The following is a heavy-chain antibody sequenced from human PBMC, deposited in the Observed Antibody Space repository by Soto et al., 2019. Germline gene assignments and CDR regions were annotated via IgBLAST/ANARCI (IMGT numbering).Heavy chain of an antibody. V-gene: IGHV1-46*01. CDR2: INPSGGST. D-gene: IGHD2-2*01. CDR3: ARDVRYCISTSCPDSYYYYGMDV. J-gene: IGHJ6*02. Sequence: ASVKVSCKASGYTFTSYYMHWVRQAPGQGLEWMGIINPSGGSTSYAQKFQGRVTMTRDTSTSTVYMELSSLRSEDTAVYYCARDVRYCISTSCPDSYYYYGMDVWGQGTTVTV. CDR1: GYTFTSYY.